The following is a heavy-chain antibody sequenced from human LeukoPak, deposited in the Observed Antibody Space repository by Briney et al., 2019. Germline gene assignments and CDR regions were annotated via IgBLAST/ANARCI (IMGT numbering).Heavy chain of an antibody. V-gene: IGHV4-34*01. CDR2: INHSGST. CDR1: GGSFSGYY. J-gene: IGHJ4*02. Sequence: PSETLSLTCAVYGGSFSGYYWSWIRQPPGKGLEWIGEINHSGSTNYNPSLESRVTISVDTSKNQFSLKLSSVTAADTAVYYCARQLRFLEWLPVDYWGQGTLVTVSS. CDR3: ARQLRFLEWLPVDY. D-gene: IGHD3-3*01.